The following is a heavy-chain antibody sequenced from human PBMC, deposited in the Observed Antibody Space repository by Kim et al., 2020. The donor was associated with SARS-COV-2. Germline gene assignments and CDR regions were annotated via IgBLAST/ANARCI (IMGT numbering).Heavy chain of an antibody. Sequence: GGSLRLSCAASGFTFDDYAMHWVRQAPGKGLEWVSLISGDGGSTYYADSVKGRFTISRDNSKNSLYLQMNSLRTEDTALYYCAKDLTYYYGSGSYYNGLDHPSPTYFDYWGQGTLVTVSS. J-gene: IGHJ4*02. D-gene: IGHD3-10*01. CDR2: ISGDGGST. CDR1: GFTFDDYA. V-gene: IGHV3-43*02. CDR3: AKDLTYYYGSGSYYNGLDHPSPTYFDY.